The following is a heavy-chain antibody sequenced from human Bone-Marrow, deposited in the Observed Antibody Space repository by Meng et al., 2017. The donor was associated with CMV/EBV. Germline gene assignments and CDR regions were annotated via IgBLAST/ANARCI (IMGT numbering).Heavy chain of an antibody. V-gene: IGHV3-64*02. D-gene: IGHD3-3*01. CDR2: ISSNGGIT. Sequence: GESLKISCAASGFSFSYYAMHWVRQAPGKGLEYVSAISSNGGITYYADSVKGRVTISRDNSKNTLFLQMDSLRDEDMAVYYCTRGAHVNDPWSGLLTFWGQGILVTVYS. CDR3: TRGAHVNDPWSGLLTF. CDR1: GFSFSYYA. J-gene: IGHJ4*01.